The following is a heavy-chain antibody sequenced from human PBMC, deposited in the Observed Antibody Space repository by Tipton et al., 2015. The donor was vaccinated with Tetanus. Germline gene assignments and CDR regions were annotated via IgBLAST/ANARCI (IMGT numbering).Heavy chain of an antibody. V-gene: IGHV3-53*01. CDR2: IYSGGGM. Sequence: CAVSGFTFSNFDMTWVRQAPGKGLEWVSLIYSGGGMFYADSVKGRFNISRDNSKNIFYLQMTRLRAEDTAVYYCARLGIGQGHYFYSMDVWGQGTTVIVSS. J-gene: IGHJ6*02. D-gene: IGHD1-26*01. CDR1: GFTFSNFD. CDR3: ARLGIGQGHYFYSMDV.